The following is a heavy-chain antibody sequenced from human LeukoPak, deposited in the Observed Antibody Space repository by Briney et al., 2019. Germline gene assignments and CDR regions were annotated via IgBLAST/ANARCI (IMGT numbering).Heavy chain of an antibody. J-gene: IGHJ1*01. D-gene: IGHD1-26*01. CDR2: INWNGGGT. Sequence: PGGSLRLSCAASGFTFSSYAMSWVRQAPGKGLEWVSGINWNGGGTGYADSVKGRFTISRDNAKNSLYLQMNSLRAEDTALYYCARALGHSGSRWGQGTLVTVSS. CDR3: ARALGHSGSR. V-gene: IGHV3-20*04. CDR1: GFTFSSYA.